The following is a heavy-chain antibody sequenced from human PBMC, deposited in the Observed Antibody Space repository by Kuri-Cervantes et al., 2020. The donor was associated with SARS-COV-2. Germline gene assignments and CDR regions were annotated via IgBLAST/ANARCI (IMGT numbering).Heavy chain of an antibody. D-gene: IGHD6-19*01. CDR3: AKETSSGSFDY. V-gene: IGHV3-23*01. CDR1: GFLFSASA. CDR2: ISGSGGST. J-gene: IGHJ4*02. Sequence: GGSLRLSCEVSGFLFSASAIHWVRQGSGKGLEWVSAISGSGGSTYYADSVKGRFTISRDNSKNTLYLQMNSLRAEDTAVHYCAKETSSGSFDYWGQGTLVTVSS.